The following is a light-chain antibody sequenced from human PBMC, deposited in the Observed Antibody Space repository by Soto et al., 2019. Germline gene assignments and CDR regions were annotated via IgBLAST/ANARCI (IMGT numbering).Light chain of an antibody. Sequence: QSALTQPPSASGSPGQSVTISCTGTRSDVGGYDFVSWYQQHPGKAPKLMIYDVTKRPSGVPDRFSGSKSGNTASLTVSGLQAEDEAYYYCSSYTGINNLLFGGGTKVTVL. V-gene: IGLV2-8*01. CDR2: DVT. J-gene: IGLJ2*01. CDR1: RSDVGGYDF. CDR3: SSYTGINNLL.